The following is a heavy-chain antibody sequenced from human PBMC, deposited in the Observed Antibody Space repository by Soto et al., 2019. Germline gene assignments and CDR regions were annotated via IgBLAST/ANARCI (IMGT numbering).Heavy chain of an antibody. J-gene: IGHJ6*02. D-gene: IGHD2-2*01. Sequence: QVQLQESGPGLVKPSETLSLTCTVSGGSISSYYWSWIRQPPGKGLEWIGYIYYSGSTNYNPSLKSRVTISVDTSKNQSSLKLSSVTAADTAVYYCAGINMPLYYYYGMDVWGQGTTVTVSS. CDR2: IYYSGST. CDR3: AGINMPLYYYYGMDV. CDR1: GGSISSYY. V-gene: IGHV4-59*08.